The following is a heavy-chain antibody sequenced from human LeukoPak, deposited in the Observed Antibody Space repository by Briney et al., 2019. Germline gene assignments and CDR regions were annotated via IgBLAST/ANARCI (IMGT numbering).Heavy chain of an antibody. CDR1: GFTFSNYW. CDR3: TTTMVRGVVNWFDP. CDR2: INSDGSTP. J-gene: IGHJ5*02. D-gene: IGHD3-10*01. V-gene: IGHV3-74*03. Sequence: QPGGSLRLSCAVSGFTFSNYWMHWVRQAPGKGLVWVSCINSDGSTPTYADSVKGRFTISRDNSKNTLYLQMNSLRAEDTAVYYCTTTMVRGVVNWFDPWGQGTLVTVSS.